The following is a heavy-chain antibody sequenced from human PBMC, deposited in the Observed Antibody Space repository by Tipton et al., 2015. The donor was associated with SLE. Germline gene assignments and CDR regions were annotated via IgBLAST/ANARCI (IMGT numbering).Heavy chain of an antibody. CDR3: ARVKNYDFWSGWAAFDI. CDR2: MYFSGRT. V-gene: IGHV4-39*07. J-gene: IGHJ3*02. D-gene: IGHD3-3*01. CDR1: GGSISSSNYY. Sequence: TLSLTCTVSGGSISSSNYYWGWIRQPPGKGLEYIGNMYFSGRTSYNPSLKSRVTISGDTSKNQFSLKLSSVTAADTAVYYCARVKNYDFWSGWAAFDIWGQGTMVTVSS.